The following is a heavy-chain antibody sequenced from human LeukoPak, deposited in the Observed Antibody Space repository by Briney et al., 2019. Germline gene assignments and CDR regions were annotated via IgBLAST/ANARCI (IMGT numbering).Heavy chain of an antibody. CDR2: ISTYNGNT. D-gene: IGHD1-26*01. J-gene: IGHJ5*02. V-gene: IGHV1-18*01. CDR3: ARDIKRSRARWENLGFNP. CDR1: GYTFTNYG. Sequence: ASVKVSCKASGYTFTNYGISWVRQAPGQGLEWMGWISTYNGNTNYVQKLQGRVTMTTDTSTSTAYMELRSLRSDDTAVYYCARDIKRSRARWENLGFNPWGQGTLVTVSS.